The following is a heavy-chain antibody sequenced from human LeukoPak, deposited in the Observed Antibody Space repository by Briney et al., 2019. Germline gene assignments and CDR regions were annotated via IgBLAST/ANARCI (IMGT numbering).Heavy chain of an antibody. CDR3: AREITMTVVVD. CDR2: IYYSGST. Sequence: SETLSLTCTVSGGSISSSSYYWGWIRQPPGKGLEWIGSIYYSGSTYYNPSLKSRVTISVDTSKNQFSLKLSSVTAADTAVYYCAREITMTVVVDRGQGTLVTVPS. V-gene: IGHV4-39*07. J-gene: IGHJ4*02. CDR1: GGSISSSSYY. D-gene: IGHD3-22*01.